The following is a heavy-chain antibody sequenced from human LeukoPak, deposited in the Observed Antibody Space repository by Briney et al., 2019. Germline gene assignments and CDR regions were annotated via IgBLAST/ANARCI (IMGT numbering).Heavy chain of an antibody. CDR1: GYRFTNYW. D-gene: IGHD5-18*01. Sequence: GESLKISCKASGYRFTNYWIGWVRQMPGTGLEWMGIIHPGDSGTRYSPSFQDQVTMSVDESITTAYLQWSSLRASDSAIYYCARGGTYRYGSSDYWGQGTLVTVSS. J-gene: IGHJ4*02. V-gene: IGHV5-51*01. CDR2: IHPGDSGT. CDR3: ARGGTYRYGSSDY.